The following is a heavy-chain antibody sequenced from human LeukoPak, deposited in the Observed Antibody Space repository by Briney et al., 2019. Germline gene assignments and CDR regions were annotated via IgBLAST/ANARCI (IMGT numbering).Heavy chain of an antibody. D-gene: IGHD3-3*01. CDR3: ARDMLVGDFWSGYYTGWFDP. Sequence: SETLSLTCSVSGASINSRGYYWSWIRQRPGKGLEWIGYISDSGSTAYNPSLKSRVTISVDTSKNQFSLKLSSVTAADTAVYYCARDMLVGDFWSGYYTGWFDPWGQGTLVTVSS. CDR2: ISDSGST. J-gene: IGHJ5*02. V-gene: IGHV4-39*07. CDR1: GASINSRGYY.